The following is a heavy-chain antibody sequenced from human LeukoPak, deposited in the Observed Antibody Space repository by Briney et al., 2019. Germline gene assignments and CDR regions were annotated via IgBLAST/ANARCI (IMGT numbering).Heavy chain of an antibody. J-gene: IGHJ4*02. V-gene: IGHV4-59*01. Sequence: PSETLSLTCTVSGGSISGYYWSWIRQPPGKGLEWIGYIYSSGSTNYNPSLKSRVTISVDTTKNQFSLKVSSVTAADTAVYYCARSQRVGSLRPRAENYFDYWGQGTLVTVSS. CDR3: ARSQRVGSLRPRAENYFDY. CDR1: GGSISGYY. CDR2: IYSSGST. D-gene: IGHD1-26*01.